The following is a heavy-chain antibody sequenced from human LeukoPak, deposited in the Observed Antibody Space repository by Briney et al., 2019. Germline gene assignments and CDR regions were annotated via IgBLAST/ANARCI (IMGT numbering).Heavy chain of an antibody. Sequence: SETLSLTCSVSGASINSYYWSWIRQPPGKGLEWIGNIYYNRSTTYRPSLKSRVTISVDTSTNQFSLKLTSVTAADTALYYCARDVTNYYGSGSLWFDPWGQGTLVTVSS. CDR3: ARDVTNYYGSGSLWFDP. CDR2: IYYNRST. V-gene: IGHV4-59*01. CDR1: GASINSYY. D-gene: IGHD3-10*01. J-gene: IGHJ5*02.